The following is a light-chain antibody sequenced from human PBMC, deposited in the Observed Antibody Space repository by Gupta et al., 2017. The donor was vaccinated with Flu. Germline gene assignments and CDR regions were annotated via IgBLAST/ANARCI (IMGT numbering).Light chain of an antibody. CDR1: ALPKQY. Sequence: SYELTQPPSLAVSPGRTARITCSGDALPKQYAYWYQQKPAQAPVLVIYKDSERPSGIPERFSGSSSGTTVTLTISGVQAEDEADYYCQSADSSGTYVVFGGGTKLTVL. J-gene: IGLJ2*01. V-gene: IGLV3-25*02. CDR3: QSADSSGTYVV. CDR2: KDS.